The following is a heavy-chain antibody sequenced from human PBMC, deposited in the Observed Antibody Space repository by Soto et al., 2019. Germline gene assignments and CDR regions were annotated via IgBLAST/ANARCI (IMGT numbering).Heavy chain of an antibody. J-gene: IGHJ4*02. Sequence: QVQLQQWGAGLLKPSETLSLTCAVYGVSFSGYYWSWIRQPPGKGLEWIGEINHSGSTNYNPSLKSRVTISVDTSKNQFSLKLSSVTAADTAVYYCARGNWLRSSFDYWGQGTLVTVSS. CDR1: GVSFSGYY. CDR3: ARGNWLRSSFDY. V-gene: IGHV4-34*01. D-gene: IGHD5-12*01. CDR2: INHSGST.